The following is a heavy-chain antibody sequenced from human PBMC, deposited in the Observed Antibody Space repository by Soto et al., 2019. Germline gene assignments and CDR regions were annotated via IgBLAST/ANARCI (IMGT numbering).Heavy chain of an antibody. J-gene: IGHJ4*02. CDR1: GGSFSGYY. D-gene: IGHD5-12*01. Sequence: QVQLEQWGAGLLKPSETLSLTCAVYGGSFSGYYRSWILQPPGKGLEWIGEINHSGSTNYNPSLKSRVTISVDTSKNQYSLNLYSVTAADTAVYYCARGRWLRQSFDYWGQGTLVTVSS. V-gene: IGHV4-34*02. CDR3: ARGRWLRQSFDY. CDR2: INHSGST.